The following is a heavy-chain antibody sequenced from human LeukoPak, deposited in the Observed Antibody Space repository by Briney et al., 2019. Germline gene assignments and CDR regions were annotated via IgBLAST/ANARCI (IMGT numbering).Heavy chain of an antibody. D-gene: IGHD5-24*01. CDR3: ARDRAERWLQLPDY. CDR1: GFTFSSYA. J-gene: IGHJ4*02. CDR2: ISYDGSDQ. V-gene: IGHV3-30*04. Sequence: GGSLRLSCAASGFTFSSYAMHWVRQAPGKGLEWVALISYDGSDQYYADSVRGRFTISRDTSKNTLYLQMNSLRTEDTAVYYCARDRAERWLQLPDYWGQGTLVTVSS.